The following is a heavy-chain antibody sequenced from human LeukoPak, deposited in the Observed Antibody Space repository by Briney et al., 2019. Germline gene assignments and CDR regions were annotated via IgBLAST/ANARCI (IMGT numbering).Heavy chain of an antibody. CDR1: GYTFTSYA. D-gene: IGHD3-16*01. V-gene: IGHV1-46*01. Sequence: ASVKVSCNASGYTFTSYAMHWVRQAPGQGLEWMGIIDPSGISPTYAQKFQGRVTMTKDTSTSTVYLELSGLRSEDTAVYYCATPRGDAFDVWGQGAMVTVSS. CDR3: ATPRGDAFDV. CDR2: IDPSGISP. J-gene: IGHJ3*01.